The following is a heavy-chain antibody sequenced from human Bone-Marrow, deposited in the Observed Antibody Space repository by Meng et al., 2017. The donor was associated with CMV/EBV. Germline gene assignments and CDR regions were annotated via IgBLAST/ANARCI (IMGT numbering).Heavy chain of an antibody. V-gene: IGHV3-15*01. CDR1: GFTFSEAW. CDR2: IRSNGDGGTA. Sequence: SCAASGFTFSEAWMSWVRQAPGKGLEWVGRIRSNGDGGTADYAAPVRGRFTMSRDDSKATLYLHMNSLKNEDTAVYYCTIVGATGRSFWGQGTLVTVSS. CDR3: TIVGATGRSF. J-gene: IGHJ4*02. D-gene: IGHD1-26*01.